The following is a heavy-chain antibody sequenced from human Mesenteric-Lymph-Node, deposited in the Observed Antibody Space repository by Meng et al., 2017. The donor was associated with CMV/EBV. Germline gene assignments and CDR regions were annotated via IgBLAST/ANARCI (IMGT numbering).Heavy chain of an antibody. CDR3: AKEGSGDSSNYYWYFDL. Sequence: FPFPCSAMPWFRQAPGKGLEWVAFIGYDGSNKYSADSVKSRFTISRDNSTHTLYLQMDSLRAEDTAVYYYAKEGSGDSSNYYWYFDLWGRGTLVTVSS. D-gene: IGHD3-22*01. CDR1: FPFPCSA. V-gene: IGHV3-30*02. CDR2: IGYDGSNK. J-gene: IGHJ2*01.